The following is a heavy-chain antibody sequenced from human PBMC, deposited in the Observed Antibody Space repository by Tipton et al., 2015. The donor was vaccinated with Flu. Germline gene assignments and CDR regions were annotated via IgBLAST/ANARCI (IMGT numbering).Heavy chain of an antibody. J-gene: IGHJ5*02. V-gene: IGHV4-38-2*02. Sequence: TLSLTCTVAGYSISSGYYWGWIRQPPGKGLEWIGSIYHSGSTYYNPSLKSRVTISVDTSKNQFSLKLSSVTAADTAVYYCARSYGAWGQGTLVTVSS. CDR3: ARSYGA. CDR2: IYHSGST. CDR1: GYSISSGYY. D-gene: IGHD4-17*01.